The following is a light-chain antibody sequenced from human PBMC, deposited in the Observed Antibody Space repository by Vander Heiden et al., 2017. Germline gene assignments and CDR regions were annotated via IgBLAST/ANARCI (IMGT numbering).Light chain of an antibody. Sequence: QSVLTQPPSASGTPGQRVTISCSGSTSNIGSNPVNWYQQLPGTAPKLLIYSNNQRPSGLPDRFSGSKSGTSASLAISGLQSEDEADYYCATWDDSLNGVVFGGGTKLTVL. CDR3: ATWDDSLNGVV. CDR2: SNN. J-gene: IGLJ2*01. V-gene: IGLV1-44*01. CDR1: TSNIGSNP.